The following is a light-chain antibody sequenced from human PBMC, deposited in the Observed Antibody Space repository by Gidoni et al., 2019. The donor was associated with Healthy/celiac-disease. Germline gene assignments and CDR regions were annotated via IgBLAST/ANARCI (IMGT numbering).Light chain of an antibody. CDR1: QSISSW. V-gene: IGKV1-5*03. J-gene: IGKJ2*01. CDR2: KAS. Sequence: DTQITQSPSTLSASVGDRVTITCRASQSISSWLAWYQQKPGKAPKLLIYKASSLESGVPSRFSGSGSGTEFTLNISSLQPDDFETYYCQQYNSYWYTFGQXTKLEIK. CDR3: QQYNSYWYT.